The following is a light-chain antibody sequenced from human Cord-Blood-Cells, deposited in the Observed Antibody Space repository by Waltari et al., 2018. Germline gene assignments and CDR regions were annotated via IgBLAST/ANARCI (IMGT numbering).Light chain of an antibody. J-gene: IGKJ2*01. CDR2: WAS. CDR3: QQYYSTPYT. Sequence: DIVMTQSPDSLAVSLGERATINCKSSQSVLYSSNNKNYLAWYQQKPGQPPKLLIYWASTRESGVPDRFSGSGSGTDFTLNSSSLQAEDVAVYYCQQYYSTPYTFGQGTKLEIK. V-gene: IGKV4-1*01. CDR1: QSVLYSSNNKNY.